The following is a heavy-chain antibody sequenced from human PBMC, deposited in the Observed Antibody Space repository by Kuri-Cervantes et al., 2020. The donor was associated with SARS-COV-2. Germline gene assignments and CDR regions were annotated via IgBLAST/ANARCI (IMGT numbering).Heavy chain of an antibody. CDR1: GSTFSGYG. J-gene: IGHJ4*02. V-gene: IGHV1-46*01. Sequence: ASVKVSCKASGSTFSGYGIIWVRQAPGQGLEWMGIINPSGGSTSYAQKFQGRVTMTRDTSTSTVYMELSSLGSEDTAVYYCARDGRPTKFDYWGQGTLVTVSS. CDR2: INPSGGST. CDR3: ARDGRPTKFDY.